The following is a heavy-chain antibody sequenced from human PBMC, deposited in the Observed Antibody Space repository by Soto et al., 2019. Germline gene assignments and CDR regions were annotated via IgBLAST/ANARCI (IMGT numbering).Heavy chain of an antibody. J-gene: IGHJ6*02. Sequence: PSETLSLTCSVSGASIRSYYWHWIRQPPGKGLEWIGYVYTSDYTRYSSSLKSRVTISVDTSKSQFYLRLNSVTAADTAVYYCASSAGHRGDFFYYNGMNVWGQGTTVTVPS. CDR3: ASSAGHRGDFFYYNGMNV. V-gene: IGHV4-4*08. CDR2: VYTSDYT. CDR1: GASIRSYY. D-gene: IGHD3-10*01.